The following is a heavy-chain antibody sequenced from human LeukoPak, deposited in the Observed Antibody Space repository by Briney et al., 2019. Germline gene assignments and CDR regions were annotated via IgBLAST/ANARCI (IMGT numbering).Heavy chain of an antibody. D-gene: IGHD1-26*01. CDR2: ISGSGGST. V-gene: IGHV3-23*01. CDR1: GFTFSSYA. J-gene: IGHJ4*02. Sequence: PGGSLGLSCAASGFTFSSYAMSWVRQAPGKGLEWVSAISGSGGSTYYADSVKGRFTISRDNSKNTLYLQMNSLRAEDTAVYYCAKTGSFSSGSYYGFDYWGQGTLVTVSS. CDR3: AKTGSFSSGSYYGFDY.